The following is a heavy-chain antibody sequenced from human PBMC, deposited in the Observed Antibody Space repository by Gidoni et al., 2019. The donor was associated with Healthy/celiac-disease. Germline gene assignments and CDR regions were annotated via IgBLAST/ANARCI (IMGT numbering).Heavy chain of an antibody. Sequence: ASGFTFSSYAMSWVRQAPGRGLEWVSAISGSGGSTYYADSVKGRFTISRDNSKNTLYLQMNSLRAEDTAVYYCAKDRGYFDWLASGGWFDPWGQGTLVTVSS. CDR1: GFTFSSYA. CDR3: AKDRGYFDWLASGGWFDP. J-gene: IGHJ5*02. CDR2: ISGSGGST. D-gene: IGHD3-9*01. V-gene: IGHV3-23*01.